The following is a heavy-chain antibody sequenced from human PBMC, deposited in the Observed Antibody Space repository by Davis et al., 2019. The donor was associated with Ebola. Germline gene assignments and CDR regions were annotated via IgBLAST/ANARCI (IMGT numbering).Heavy chain of an antibody. CDR1: GYTFTSYD. CDR2: MNPNSGNT. J-gene: IGHJ5*02. CDR3: ARDSSGWYNTNWFDP. Sequence: ASVKVSCKASGYTFTSYDINWVRQATGQGLEWMGWMNPNSGNTGYAQKFQGRVTMTRNTSISTAYMELSSLRSEDTAVYYCARDSSGWYNTNWFDPWGQGTLVTVSS. D-gene: IGHD6-19*01. V-gene: IGHV1-8*01.